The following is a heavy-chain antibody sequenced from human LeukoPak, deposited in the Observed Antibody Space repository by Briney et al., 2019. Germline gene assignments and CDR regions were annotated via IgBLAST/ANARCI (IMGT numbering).Heavy chain of an antibody. D-gene: IGHD5-12*01. CDR3: AREGGYGGVFDY. J-gene: IGHJ4*02. Sequence: VGSLRLSCAASRFTFSSYWMTWVRQAPGKGLEWVANIKQDGSEQYYAGSVKGRFTISGDNTKNSLFLQMNSLRAEDTAVYYCAREGGYGGVFDYWGQGTLVTVSS. V-gene: IGHV3-7*03. CDR2: IKQDGSEQ. CDR1: RFTFSSYW.